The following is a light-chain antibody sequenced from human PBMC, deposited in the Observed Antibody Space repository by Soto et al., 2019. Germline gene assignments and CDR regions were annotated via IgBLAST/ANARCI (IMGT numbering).Light chain of an antibody. J-gene: IGKJ5*01. V-gene: IGKV3-11*01. CDR3: QQRGDWPPFT. Sequence: EILLTQSPATLSLSPGESATLSCRASQSVRSFLAWYQQKPGQAPRLLIYDASNRATGIPARFSGSGSGTEFTLTISSLEPEDFAVYYCQQRGDWPPFTFGQGTRLEI. CDR1: QSVRSF. CDR2: DAS.